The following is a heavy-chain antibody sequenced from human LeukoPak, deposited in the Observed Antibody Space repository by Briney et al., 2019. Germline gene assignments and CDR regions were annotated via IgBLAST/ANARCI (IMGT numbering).Heavy chain of an antibody. CDR2: INPNSGGT. J-gene: IGHJ3*02. Sequence: GASVKVSCKASGYTFTSYYMHWVRQAPGQGLEWMGWINPNSGGTNYAQKFQGWVTMTRDTSISTAYMELSRLRSDDTAVYYCARRMVRGARSAFDIWGQGTMVTVPS. CDR3: ARRMVRGARSAFDI. V-gene: IGHV1-2*04. D-gene: IGHD3-10*01. CDR1: GYTFTSYY.